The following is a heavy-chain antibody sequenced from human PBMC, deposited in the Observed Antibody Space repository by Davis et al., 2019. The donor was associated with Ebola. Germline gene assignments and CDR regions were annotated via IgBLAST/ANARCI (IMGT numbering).Heavy chain of an antibody. D-gene: IGHD3-22*01. V-gene: IGHV1-46*01. J-gene: IGHJ3*02. CDR1: GYTFTSHY. CDR3: ARHDTMIVDAFDI. CDR2: INPSGGST. Sequence: AASVKVSCKASGYTFTSHYMHWVRQVPGQGLEWMGIINPSGGSTSYAQKFQGRVTMTRDTSTSTVHMELSSLRSEDTAVYYCARHDTMIVDAFDIWGQGTMVTVSS.